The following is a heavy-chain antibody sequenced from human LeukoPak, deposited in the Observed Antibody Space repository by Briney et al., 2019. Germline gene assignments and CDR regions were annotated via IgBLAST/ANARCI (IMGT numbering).Heavy chain of an antibody. Sequence: GGSLRLSCAASGFTFSSYAVSWVRQAPGKGLEWVGFIRSKAYGGTTEYAASVKGRFTISRDDSKSIAYLQMNSLKTEDTAVYYCTRAGGTTPQDYWGQGTLVTVSS. D-gene: IGHD3-16*01. CDR2: IRSKAYGGTT. J-gene: IGHJ4*02. V-gene: IGHV3-49*04. CDR1: GFTFSSYA. CDR3: TRAGGTTPQDY.